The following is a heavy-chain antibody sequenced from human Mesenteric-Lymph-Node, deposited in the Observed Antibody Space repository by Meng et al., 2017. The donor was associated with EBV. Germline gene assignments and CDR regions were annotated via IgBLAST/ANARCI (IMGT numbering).Heavy chain of an antibody. CDR1: GGSFSGYY. J-gene: IGHJ4*02. Sequence: QLQLQESGPGLVKPSETLSLTCTVYGGSFSGYYWSWIRQPPGKGLEWIGEINHSGSTNYNPSLKSRVTISVDTSKNQFSLKLSSVTAADTAVYYCARGPYSSYDYWGQGTLVTVSS. CDR3: ARGPYSSYDY. D-gene: IGHD6-6*01. CDR2: INHSGST. V-gene: IGHV4-34*01.